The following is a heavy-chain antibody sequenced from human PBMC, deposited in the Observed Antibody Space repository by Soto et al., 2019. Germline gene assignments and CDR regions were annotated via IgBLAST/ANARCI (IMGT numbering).Heavy chain of an antibody. V-gene: IGHV3-23*01. J-gene: IGHJ6*03. CDR1: GFTFSSYA. D-gene: IGHD4-17*01. CDR2: ISGSGGST. CDR3: AKVATVIYYYYMDG. Sequence: GGSLRLSCAASGFTFSSYAMSWVRQAPGKGLERVSAISGSGGSTYYADSVKGRFTISRDNSKNTLYLQMNSLRAEDTAVYYCAKVATVIYYYYMDGWGKGTTVTVSS.